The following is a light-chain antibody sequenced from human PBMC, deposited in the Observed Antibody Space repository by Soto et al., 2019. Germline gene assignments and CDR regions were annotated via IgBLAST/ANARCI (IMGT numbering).Light chain of an antibody. Sequence: DIQMTQSPSTLSASVGDRVTITCRASQSISWWLAWYQQRPGKAPKLLLYNASTLEGGVPSRFSASGSGTDFTLTLSSLQPDDLSTYFCLQYNVYPLTFGGGTKVEIK. J-gene: IGKJ4*01. CDR1: QSISWW. V-gene: IGKV1-5*03. CDR2: NAS. CDR3: LQYNVYPLT.